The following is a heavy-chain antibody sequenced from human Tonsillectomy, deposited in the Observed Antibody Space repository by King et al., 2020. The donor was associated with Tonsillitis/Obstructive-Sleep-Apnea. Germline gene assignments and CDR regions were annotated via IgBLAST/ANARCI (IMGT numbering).Heavy chain of an antibody. V-gene: IGHV4-59*01. CDR1: GGSISSYY. CDR3: ARGKGRRFLEWLPYYFDY. Sequence: VQLQESGPGLVKPSETLSLTCTVSGGSISSYYWSWIRQPPGKGLEWIGYIYYSWSTNYNPSFKCRVTISVDTSKNPFSLKLSSVTAADTAVYYCARGKGRRFLEWLPYYFDYWGQGTLVTVSS. J-gene: IGHJ4*02. CDR2: IYYSWST. D-gene: IGHD3-3*01.